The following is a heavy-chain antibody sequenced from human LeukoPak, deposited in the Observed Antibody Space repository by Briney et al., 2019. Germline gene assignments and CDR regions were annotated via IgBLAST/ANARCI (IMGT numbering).Heavy chain of an antibody. J-gene: IGHJ6*02. CDR1: GFTFSSYS. V-gene: IGHV3-21*01. Sequence: GGSLRLSCAASGFTFSSYSMNWVRQAPGKGLEWVSSISSSSSYIYYADSVKGRFTISRDNAKNSLYLQMNSLRAEDTAVYYCARGPPGVPAALYYYYGVDVWGQGTTVTVSS. CDR3: ARGPPGVPAALYYYYGVDV. CDR2: ISSSSSYI. D-gene: IGHD2-2*01.